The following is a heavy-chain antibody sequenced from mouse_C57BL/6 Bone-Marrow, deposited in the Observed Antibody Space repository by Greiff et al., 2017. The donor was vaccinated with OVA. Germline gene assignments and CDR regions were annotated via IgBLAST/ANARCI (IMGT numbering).Heavy chain of an antibody. CDR2: INPGSGGT. D-gene: IGHD2-5*01. V-gene: IGHV1-54*01. CDR1: GYAFTNYL. J-gene: IGHJ3*01. CDR3: ARSEDYYSNFAY. Sequence: QVQLQQPGAELVKPGASVKLSCKASGYAFTNYLIEWVKQRPGQGLEWIGVINPGSGGTNYNEKFKGKATLTADKSSSTAYMQLSSLTSEDSAVYFDARSEDYYSNFAYWGQGTLVTVSA.